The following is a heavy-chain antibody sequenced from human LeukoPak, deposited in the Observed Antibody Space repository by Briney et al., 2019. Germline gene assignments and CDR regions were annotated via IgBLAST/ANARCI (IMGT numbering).Heavy chain of an antibody. CDR3: ALTGYYDFWSGPGH. J-gene: IGHJ1*01. Sequence: GGSLRLSCAASGFTFSSYTMNWVRQAPGKGLEWVSSISGSGSDMYYADSVKGRFTISRDNAKKSLYLQMNSLRAEDMAVYYCALTGYYDFWSGPGHWGQGTLVTVPS. CDR1: GFTFSSYT. D-gene: IGHD3-3*01. V-gene: IGHV3-21*01. CDR2: ISGSGSDM.